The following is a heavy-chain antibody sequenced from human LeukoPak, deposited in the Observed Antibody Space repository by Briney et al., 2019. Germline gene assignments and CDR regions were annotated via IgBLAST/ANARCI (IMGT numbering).Heavy chain of an antibody. V-gene: IGHV1-18*01. CDR3: AREGGGCSSTSCYDYYMDV. CDR2: ISAYNGNT. Sequence: GASVKVSRKASGYTFTSYGISWVRQAPGQGLEWMGWISAYNGNTNYAQKLQGRVTMTTDTSTSTAYMELRSLRSDDTAVYYCAREGGGCSSTSCYDYYMDVWGKGTTVTVSS. CDR1: GYTFTSYG. J-gene: IGHJ6*03. D-gene: IGHD2-2*01.